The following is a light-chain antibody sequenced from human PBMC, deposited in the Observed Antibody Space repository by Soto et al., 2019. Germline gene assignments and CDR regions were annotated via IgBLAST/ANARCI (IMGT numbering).Light chain of an antibody. Sequence: QSVLTQPPSASGSSGQSVTISCTGTSSDVGGYNSVSWYQQHPGKAPKLMIYEVSKRPSGVPDRFSGYKSGNTDSLTVSGLQAEDEADYYCSSYAGSNNFVFGTGTKVTVL. CDR1: SSDVGGYNS. J-gene: IGLJ1*01. CDR2: EVS. V-gene: IGLV2-8*01. CDR3: SSYAGSNNFV.